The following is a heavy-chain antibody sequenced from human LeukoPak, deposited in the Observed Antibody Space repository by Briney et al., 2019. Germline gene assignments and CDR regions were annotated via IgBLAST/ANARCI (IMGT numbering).Heavy chain of an antibody. CDR2: IYHSGST. CDR3: ARNPVIPSAPFDY. CDR1: GGSVSSGSDY. Sequence: SETLSVTRTVSGGSVSSGSDYWSWIRQPPGKGLDWIGYIYHSGSTNYNPSLKSRVTISVHTSKNQFSLKLSSVTAADTAVYYCARNPVIPSAPFDYWGQGTLVTVSS. D-gene: IGHD2-2*01. J-gene: IGHJ4*02. V-gene: IGHV4-61*01.